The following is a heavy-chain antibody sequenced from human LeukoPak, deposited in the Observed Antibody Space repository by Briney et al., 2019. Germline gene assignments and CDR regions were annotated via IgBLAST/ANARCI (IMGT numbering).Heavy chain of an antibody. V-gene: IGHV3-11*04. Sequence: GGSLRLSCTASGFTFSDYYMSWIRQAPGKGLEWGATIKGTGLTTYYADSVKGRFTISRDNAKNSLYLKMNILRAEDTAVYYCARADYDYVWGSYRQYYFDYWGQGTLVTVSS. J-gene: IGHJ4*02. CDR3: ARADYDYVWGSYRQYYFDY. CDR1: GFTFSDYY. D-gene: IGHD3-16*02. CDR2: IKGTGLTT.